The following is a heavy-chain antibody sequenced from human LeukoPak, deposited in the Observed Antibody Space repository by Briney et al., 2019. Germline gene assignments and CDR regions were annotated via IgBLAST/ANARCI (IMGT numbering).Heavy chain of an antibody. D-gene: IGHD1-1*01. J-gene: IGHJ3*02. CDR2: IYYSGST. Sequence: ASETLSLTCTVSGGSISSYYWSWIRQPPGKGLEWIGYIYYSGSTNYNPSLKSRVTISVDTSKNQFSLKLSSVTAADTAVYYCARAGLQLAFDIWGQGTMVTVSS. CDR1: GGSISSYY. V-gene: IGHV4-59*01. CDR3: ARAGLQLAFDI.